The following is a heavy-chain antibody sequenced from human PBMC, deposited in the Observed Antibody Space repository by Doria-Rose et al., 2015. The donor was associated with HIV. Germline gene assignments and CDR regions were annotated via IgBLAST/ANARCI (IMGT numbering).Heavy chain of an antibody. CDR1: GVSLSSPGMG. J-gene: IGHJ4*02. D-gene: IGHD6-13*01. V-gene: IGHV2-26*01. CDR3: ARIKSSRWYHKYYFDF. Sequence: QVTLKESGPVLVKPTETLTLTCTVSGVSLSSPGMGVGWIRQPPGKALEWLAHTFSDDERSYKTSLKSTLTISRSTSKSQVVLTMTDMDPVDTATYYCARIKSSRWYHKYYFDFWGQGTLVIVSA. CDR2: TFSDDER.